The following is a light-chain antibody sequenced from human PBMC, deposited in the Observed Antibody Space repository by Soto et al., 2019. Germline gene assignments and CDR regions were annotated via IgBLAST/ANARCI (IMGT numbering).Light chain of an antibody. CDR2: GAS. CDR1: QSVSSNY. V-gene: IGKV3-20*01. J-gene: IGKJ1*01. Sequence: ETVLTQSPGTLSLSPGERATLSCRASQSVSSNYLAWYQHIPGQAPRLLIYGASTRATGIPDRFSGSGSGTDSTLTISRLEPDDFAVYYCQRFDRSLPSWTFGQGTKVE. CDR3: QRFDRSLPSWT.